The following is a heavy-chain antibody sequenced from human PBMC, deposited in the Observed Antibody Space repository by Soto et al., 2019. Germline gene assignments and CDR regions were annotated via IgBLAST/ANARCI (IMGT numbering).Heavy chain of an antibody. CDR1: GGSISSSSYY. V-gene: IGHV4-39*01. CDR2: IYYSGST. CDR3: ARQGVCGGDCYYHRGWYFDL. J-gene: IGHJ2*01. D-gene: IGHD2-21*02. Sequence: QLQLQESGPGLVKPSETLSLTCTVSGGSISSSSYYWGWIRQPPGKGLEWIGRIYYSGSTYYNPSLKSRVTISVDTSKNQFSLKLSSVTAADTAVYYCARQGVCGGDCYYHRGWYFDLWGRGTLVTVSS.